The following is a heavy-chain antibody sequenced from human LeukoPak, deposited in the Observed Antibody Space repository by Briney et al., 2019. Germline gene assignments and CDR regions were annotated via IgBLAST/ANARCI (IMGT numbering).Heavy chain of an antibody. Sequence: GGSLRLSCAASGFTFDDYAMHWVRQAPGKGLEWVSLISGDGGSTYYADSVKGRFTISRDNSKNSLYLQMNSLRTEDTALYYCAKDTIVGYDCWSGYFAYWGQGTLVTVSS. CDR2: ISGDGGST. J-gene: IGHJ4*02. CDR3: AKDTIVGYDCWSGYFAY. D-gene: IGHD3-3*01. V-gene: IGHV3-43*02. CDR1: GFTFDDYA.